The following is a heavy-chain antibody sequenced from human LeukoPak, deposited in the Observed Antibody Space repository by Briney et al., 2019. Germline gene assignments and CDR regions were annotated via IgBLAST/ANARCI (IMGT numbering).Heavy chain of an antibody. CDR2: IIPIFGTA. CDR3: AREDTSWGYFDY. D-gene: IGHD2-2*01. CDR1: GGTFSSYA. J-gene: IGHJ4*02. Sequence: SVKVSCKASGGTFSSYAISWVRQAPGQGLEWMGGIIPIFGTANYAQKFQGRVTITADESTSTAYMELSSLRSEDTAVYYCAREDTSWGYFDYWGQGTLVIVSS. V-gene: IGHV1-69*01.